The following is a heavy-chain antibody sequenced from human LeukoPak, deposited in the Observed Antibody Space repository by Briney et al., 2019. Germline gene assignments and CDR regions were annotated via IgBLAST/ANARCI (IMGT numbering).Heavy chain of an antibody. CDR2: IYTSGST. D-gene: IGHD2/OR15-2a*01. V-gene: IGHV4-4*07. Sequence: PSETLSLTCTVSGGSISSYYWSWIRQPAGKGLEWIGRIYTSGSTNYNPSLKSRVTMSVDTSKNQFSLKLSSVTAADTAVYYCARINNQSKYRNTLDYWGQGTLVTVSS. CDR3: ARINNQSKYRNTLDY. J-gene: IGHJ4*02. CDR1: GGSISSYY.